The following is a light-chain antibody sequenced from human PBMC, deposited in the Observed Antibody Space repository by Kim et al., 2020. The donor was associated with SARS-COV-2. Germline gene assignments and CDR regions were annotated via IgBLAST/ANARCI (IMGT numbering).Light chain of an antibody. CDR3: QQDYNIPYT. CDR2: DAT. J-gene: IGKJ2*01. V-gene: IGKV1-39*01. CDR1: QTINTY. Sequence: DIQMTQSPSSLSASVGDRVTITCRASQTINTYLNWYQQKPGKAPNLLMYDATKLQSGVPSRFRGSGSGTDFTLTISSLQPEDFATYYCQQDYNIPYTLGQGTKLDI.